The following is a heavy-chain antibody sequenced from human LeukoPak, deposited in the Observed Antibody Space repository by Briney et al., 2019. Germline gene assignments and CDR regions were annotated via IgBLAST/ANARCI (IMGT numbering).Heavy chain of an antibody. CDR3: VRDGGGPDAYDI. Sequence: GGSLRLSCAVSGLTFNSFSMNWVRQAPGEGLEWVAHISESSLSKHYADSVRGRFTVSRDNGKNSLYLQMNSLRAEDTGVYYCVRDGGGPDAYDIWGQGTMVTASS. J-gene: IGHJ3*02. CDR2: ISESSLSK. CDR1: GLTFNSFS. V-gene: IGHV3-48*01.